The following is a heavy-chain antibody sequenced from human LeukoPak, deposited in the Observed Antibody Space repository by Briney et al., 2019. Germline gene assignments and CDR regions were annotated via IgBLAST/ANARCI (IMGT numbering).Heavy chain of an antibody. CDR2: ISSSGSTI. J-gene: IGHJ4*02. CDR1: GFTFSDYY. Sequence: GGSLRLSCAASGFTFSDYYMSWIRQAPGKGLEWVSYISSSGSTIYYADSVKGRFTISIDNSKNTLYLQMNSLRAEDTAVYYCAKDRLRATLTSFDYWGQGTLVTVSS. V-gene: IGHV3-11*01. D-gene: IGHD4-17*01. CDR3: AKDRLRATLTSFDY.